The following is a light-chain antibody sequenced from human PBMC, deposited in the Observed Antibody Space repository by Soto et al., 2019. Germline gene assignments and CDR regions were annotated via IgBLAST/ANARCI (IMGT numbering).Light chain of an antibody. V-gene: IGKV1-27*01. Sequence: IQMTQSPSSLSASVGDRAILTCRASQGISNSLAWYQQKAGRVPKRLMHSASTLLAGVLSRFSGSGSGTDFTLTISSLQHEDVATYYCQKYDSAPWTFGQGTKVEIK. CDR2: SAS. J-gene: IGKJ1*01. CDR3: QKYDSAPWT. CDR1: QGISNS.